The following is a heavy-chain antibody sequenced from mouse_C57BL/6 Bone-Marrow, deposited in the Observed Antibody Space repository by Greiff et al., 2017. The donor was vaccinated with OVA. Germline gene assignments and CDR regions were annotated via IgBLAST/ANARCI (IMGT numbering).Heavy chain of an antibody. CDR2: IWSGGST. Sequence: VKLKQSGPGLVQPSQSLSITCTVSGFSLTSYGVHWVRQSPGKGLEWLGVIWSGGSTDYNAAFISRLSISKDNSKSQVFFKMNSLQADDTAIYYCAARYYYAMDYWGQGTSVTVSS. V-gene: IGHV2-2*01. CDR1: GFSLTSYG. CDR3: AARYYYAMDY. J-gene: IGHJ4*01.